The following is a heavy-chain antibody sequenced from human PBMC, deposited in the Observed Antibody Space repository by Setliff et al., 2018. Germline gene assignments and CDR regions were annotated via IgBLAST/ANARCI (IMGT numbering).Heavy chain of an antibody. CDR3: AKERYFDWFFEN. Sequence: SETLSLTCTVSGGSISSGSYYWSWIRQPAGKGLEWIGRIYVTESTKYNPSLKSRVTISLDTSTNQFSLNLNSVTAADTAVYYCAKERYFDWFFENWGQGTLVTVSS. J-gene: IGHJ4*02. CDR1: GGSISSGSYY. D-gene: IGHD3-9*01. CDR2: IYVTEST. V-gene: IGHV4-61*02.